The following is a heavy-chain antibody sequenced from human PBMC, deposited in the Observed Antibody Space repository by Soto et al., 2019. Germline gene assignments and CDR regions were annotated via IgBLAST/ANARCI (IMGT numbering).Heavy chain of an antibody. D-gene: IGHD2-15*01. CDR1: GYTFTSYG. CDR2: ISAYNGNT. V-gene: IGHV1-18*01. CDR3: ARQGSIVVVVAASSDAFDI. Sequence: ASVKVSCKASGYTFTSYGISWVRQAPGQGLEWMGWISAYNGNTNYPQKLQGRVTMTTDTSTSTAYMELRSLRSDDTAVYYCARQGSIVVVVAASSDAFDIWGQGTMVTVSS. J-gene: IGHJ3*02.